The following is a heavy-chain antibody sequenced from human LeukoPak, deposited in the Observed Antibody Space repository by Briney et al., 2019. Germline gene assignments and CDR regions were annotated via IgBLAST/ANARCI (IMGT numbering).Heavy chain of an antibody. CDR1: GFTFGDYA. CDR2: IRSKAYGGTT. CDR3: TRDPVVRGLPRFDY. V-gene: IGHV3-49*03. J-gene: IGHJ4*02. D-gene: IGHD5-18*01. Sequence: PGGSLRLSCTASGFTFGDYAMSWFRQAPGKGLEWIGFIRSKAYGGTTEYAASVKGRFTISRDDSKSIAYLQMNSLKTEDTAVYYCTRDPVVRGLPRFDYWGQGTLVTVSS.